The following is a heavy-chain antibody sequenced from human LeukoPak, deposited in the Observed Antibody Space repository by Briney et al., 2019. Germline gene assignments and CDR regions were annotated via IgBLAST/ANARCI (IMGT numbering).Heavy chain of an antibody. CDR2: IGGGGRYI. V-gene: IGHV3-21*01. CDR3: ARVSRVAYTSSWYLDY. D-gene: IGHD6-13*01. J-gene: IGHJ4*02. Sequence: GGSLRLSCAASGLTFSTYTMNWVRQAPGKGLEWVSSIGGGGRYIYYADSMQGRFTISRDNAKNSLFLQMHSLSAEDTALYYCARVSRVAYTSSWYLDYWGQGTLVTVSS. CDR1: GLTFSTYT.